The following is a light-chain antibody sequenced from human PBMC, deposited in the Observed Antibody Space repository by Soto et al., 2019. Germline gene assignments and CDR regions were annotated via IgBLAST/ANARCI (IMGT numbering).Light chain of an antibody. Sequence: EIVLTQSPATLSVSPGERATLSCRASQTVSNTLAWYQQRPGQAPRLLMYDASSRATGIPARFSGSGSGTDFTLTISSLEPEDFAVYYCQQYSNWPFTFGGGTKVEIK. CDR1: QTVSNT. J-gene: IGKJ4*01. CDR2: DAS. V-gene: IGKV3-11*01. CDR3: QQYSNWPFT.